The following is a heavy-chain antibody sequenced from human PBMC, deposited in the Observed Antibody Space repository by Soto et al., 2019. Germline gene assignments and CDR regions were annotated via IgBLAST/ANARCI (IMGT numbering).Heavy chain of an antibody. CDR2: ISGTGGST. CDR3: GKVPLKYTGSYLDY. J-gene: IGHJ4*02. CDR1: GFTYSTYD. V-gene: IGHV3-23*01. Sequence: EVILLDSGGGLVQPGGSLRLSGTASGFTYSTYDMSWVRQAPGKGLEWVSSISGTGGSTYYADSVRGRFTISRDNSKNTLYLQMNSLRGEDTAIYYCGKVPLKYTGSYLDYWGQGTLVTVSS. D-gene: IGHD1-26*01.